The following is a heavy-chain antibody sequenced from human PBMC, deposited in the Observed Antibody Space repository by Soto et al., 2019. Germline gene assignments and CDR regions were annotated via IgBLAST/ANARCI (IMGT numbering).Heavy chain of an antibody. CDR1: GESVSSNRAA. CDR3: ARALWEIYAFDI. D-gene: IGHD1-26*01. CDR2: TYYRSKWYN. Sequence: SQTLSLTCAISGESVSSNRAAWNWIRQSPSRGLEWRGRTYYRSKWYNDYAGSVKGRIVINPDTSKNQFSLQLNSVTPEDTAVYYCARALWEIYAFDIWGQGTMVTVSS. J-gene: IGHJ3*02. V-gene: IGHV6-1*01.